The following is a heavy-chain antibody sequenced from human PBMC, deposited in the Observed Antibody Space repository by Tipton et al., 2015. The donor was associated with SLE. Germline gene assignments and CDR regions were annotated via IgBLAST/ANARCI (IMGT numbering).Heavy chain of an antibody. J-gene: IGHJ3*02. CDR3: AKDLYDFGGDTDAFDI. CDR2: ISFVESDK. CDR1: GFSFSNYI. V-gene: IGHV3-30*18. Sequence: SLRLSCAASGFSFSNYIMHWVRQPPGKGLEWVAMISFVESDKRYSDSVKGRFTISRDNSKSTLHLQMDSVRAEDTALYYCAKDLYDFGGDTDAFDIWGQGTLVTVSS. D-gene: IGHD3-16*01.